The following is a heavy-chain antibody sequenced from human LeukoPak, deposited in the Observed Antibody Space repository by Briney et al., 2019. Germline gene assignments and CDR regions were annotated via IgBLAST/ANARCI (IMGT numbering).Heavy chain of an antibody. V-gene: IGHV1-2*02. CDR1: GYTFTVYY. CDR2: ISPNSDDT. Sequence: ASVTVSCKASGYTFTVYYLHWVRQAPGQGLEWMGWISPNSDDTNYAQKFRGRVNMTRDTSISTAYMELSRLRSDDTAIYYCARGGFDYWGQGTLVTVSS. J-gene: IGHJ4*02. CDR3: ARGGFDY.